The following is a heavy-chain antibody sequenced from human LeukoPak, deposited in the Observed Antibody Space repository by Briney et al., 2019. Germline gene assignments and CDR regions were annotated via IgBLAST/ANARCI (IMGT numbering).Heavy chain of an antibody. Sequence: ASVKVSCKASGYTFTGYYIHWVRQAPGQGLEWMGWINPNSGGTNFAQKFQGRVTMTRDTSISTAYMELSRLRSDDTAIYYCARVNFFDNWFDPWGQGTLATVSS. CDR3: ARVNFFDNWFDP. V-gene: IGHV1-2*02. CDR2: INPNSGGT. CDR1: GYTFTGYY. J-gene: IGHJ5*02. D-gene: IGHD2/OR15-2a*01.